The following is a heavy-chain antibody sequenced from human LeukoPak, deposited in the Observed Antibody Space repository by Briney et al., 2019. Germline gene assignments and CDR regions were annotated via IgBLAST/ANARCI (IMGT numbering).Heavy chain of an antibody. CDR1: GGSISSYY. J-gene: IGHJ5*02. CDR3: ARGVDYDFWSGYFNWFDP. V-gene: IGHV4-59*01. D-gene: IGHD3-3*01. Sequence: SETLSLTCTVSGGSISSYYWSWLRQPPGKGLEWIGYIYYSGSTNYNPSLKSRVTISVDTSKNQFSLKLSSVTAADTAVYYCARGVDYDFWSGYFNWFDPWGQGTLVTVSS. CDR2: IYYSGST.